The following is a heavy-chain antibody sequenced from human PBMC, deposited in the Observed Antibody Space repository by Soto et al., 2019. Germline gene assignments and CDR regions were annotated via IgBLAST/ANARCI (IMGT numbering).Heavy chain of an antibody. CDR2: IYYRGST. J-gene: IGHJ6*04. CDR3: ESTIAARPLI. CDR1: GGSISSGGYY. V-gene: IGHV4-31*03. D-gene: IGHD6-6*01. Sequence: QVQLQESGPGLVKPSQTLSLTCTVSGGSISSGGYYWIWISQHPGKGLDWIGYIYYRGSTYYNPSHTRRVTISVDTSQSQFSLKRSSVSAADTAVYYCESTIAARPLIWGKGTTVTVSS.